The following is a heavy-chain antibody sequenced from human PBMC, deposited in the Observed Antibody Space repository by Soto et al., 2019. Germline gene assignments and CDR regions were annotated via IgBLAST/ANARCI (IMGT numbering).Heavy chain of an antibody. J-gene: IGHJ5*02. D-gene: IGHD3-9*01. CDR1: GFTFSNAW. V-gene: IGHV3-15*07. Sequence: GGSLRLSCAASGFTFSNAWMNWVRQAPGKGLEWVGRIKSKTDGGTTDYAAPVKGRFTISRDDSKNTLYLQMNSLKTEDTAVYYCTTDSYYDILTGYYNYNWFDPWGQGTLVTVSS. CDR3: TTDSYYDILTGYYNYNWFDP. CDR2: IKSKTDGGTT.